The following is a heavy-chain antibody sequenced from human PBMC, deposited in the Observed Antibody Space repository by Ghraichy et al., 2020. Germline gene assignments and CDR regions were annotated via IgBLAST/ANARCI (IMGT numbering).Heavy chain of an antibody. CDR3: ARARGGKAQSAFDI. D-gene: IGHD3-16*01. V-gene: IGHV4-34*01. CDR2: INHSGST. J-gene: IGHJ3*02. Sequence: SETLSLTCAVYGGSFSGYYWSWIRQPPGKGLEWIGEINHSGSTNYNPSLKSRVTISVDTSKNQFSLKLSSVTAADTAVYYCARARGGKAQSAFDIWGQGTMVTVSS. CDR1: GGSFSGYY.